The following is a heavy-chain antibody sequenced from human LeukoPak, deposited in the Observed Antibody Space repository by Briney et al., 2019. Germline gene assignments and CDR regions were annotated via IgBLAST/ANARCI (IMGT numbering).Heavy chain of an antibody. J-gene: IGHJ3*02. CDR1: GFTFSSYA. CDR3: ARDGSGSYYKDDAFDI. D-gene: IGHD3-10*01. Sequence: GGSLRLSCAASGFTFSSYAMHWVRQAPGKGLEWVAVISYDGSNKYYADSVKGRFTISRDNSKNTLYLQMNSLRAEDTAVYYCARDGSGSYYKDDAFDIWGQGTMVTVSS. V-gene: IGHV3-30-3*01. CDR2: ISYDGSNK.